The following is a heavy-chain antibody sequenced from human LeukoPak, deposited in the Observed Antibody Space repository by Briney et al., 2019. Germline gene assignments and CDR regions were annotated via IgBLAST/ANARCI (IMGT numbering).Heavy chain of an antibody. CDR1: GVSYSRTS. CDR2: ISSSSTYI. CDR3: ARSGGTYYGEYFQK. Sequence: GGSLRLSCAISGVSYSRTSLHWVRQAPGKGLEWVSSISSSSTYIYYADSVKGRFTISRDNAENSLSLQMNSLRVEDTAIYYCARSGGTYYGEYFQKWGRGTLVTVSS. D-gene: IGHD1-26*01. J-gene: IGHJ1*01. V-gene: IGHV3-21*01.